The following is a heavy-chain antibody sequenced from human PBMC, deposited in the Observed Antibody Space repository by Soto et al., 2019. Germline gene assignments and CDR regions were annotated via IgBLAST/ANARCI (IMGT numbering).Heavy chain of an antibody. CDR2: IKSKTDGGTT. J-gene: IGHJ6*02. CDR1: GFTFSNAW. Sequence: LRLSCAASGFTFSNAWMSWVRQAPGKGLEWVGRIKSKTDGGTTDYAAPVKGRFTISRDDSKNTLYLQMNSLKTEDTAVYYCTTDTLYYYYYGMDVCGQRTTVTVSS. D-gene: IGHD2-15*01. CDR3: TTDTLYYYYYGMDV. V-gene: IGHV3-15*01.